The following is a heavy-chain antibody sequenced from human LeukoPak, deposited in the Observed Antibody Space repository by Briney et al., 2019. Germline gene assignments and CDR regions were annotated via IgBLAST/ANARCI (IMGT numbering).Heavy chain of an antibody. V-gene: IGHV1-2*02. CDR2: INPNSGGT. CDR1: GYTFTGYY. J-gene: IGHJ3*02. Sequence: ASVKVSCKASGYTFTGYYMHWVRQAPGQGLEWMGWINPNSGGTNYAQKFQGRVTMTRDTSISTAYMELSRLRSDDTAVYYCARDSSGWYGGAFDIWGQGTMVTVSS. CDR3: ARDSSGWYGGAFDI. D-gene: IGHD6-19*01.